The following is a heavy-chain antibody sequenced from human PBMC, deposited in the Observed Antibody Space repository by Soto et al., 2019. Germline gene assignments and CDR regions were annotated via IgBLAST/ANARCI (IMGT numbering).Heavy chain of an antibody. CDR3: ARGLGYCSGGSCYRLVWFDP. D-gene: IGHD2-15*01. Sequence: SETLSLTCAVSGGSISSGGYSWSWIRQPPGKGLERIGYIYHSGSTYYNPSLKSRVTISVDRSKNQFSLKLSSVTAADTAVYYCARGLGYCSGGSCYRLVWFDPWGQGTLVTVSS. CDR1: GGSISSGGYS. CDR2: IYHSGST. J-gene: IGHJ5*02. V-gene: IGHV4-30-2*01.